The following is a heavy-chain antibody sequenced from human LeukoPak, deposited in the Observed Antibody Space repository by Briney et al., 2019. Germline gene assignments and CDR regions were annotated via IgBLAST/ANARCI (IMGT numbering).Heavy chain of an antibody. V-gene: IGHV4-39*01. D-gene: IGHD2-15*01. CDR1: RGSISSNSYY. J-gene: IGHJ4*02. CDR2: IYYTGTT. Sequence: PSETLSLTCTVSRGSISSNSYYWGWIRQPPGKGLECIGSIYYTGTTYYNPSLKSRVTMSVDTSKNQFSLKLSSVTAADTALYYCARQGNGYFDYWGQGTLVTVSS. CDR3: ARQGNGYFDY.